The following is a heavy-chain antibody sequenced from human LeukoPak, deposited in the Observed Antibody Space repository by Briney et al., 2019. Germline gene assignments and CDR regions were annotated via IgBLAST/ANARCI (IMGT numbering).Heavy chain of an antibody. CDR2: IYYSGST. Sequence: SETLSLTCTVSGGSVSSGSYYWSWIRQPPGKGLEWIGYIYYSGSTNYNPSLKSRVTISVDTSKNQFSLKLSSVTAADTAVYYCAAEYYYDSSGYYLGAFDIWGQGTMVTVSS. D-gene: IGHD3-22*01. V-gene: IGHV4-61*01. J-gene: IGHJ3*02. CDR1: GGSVSSGSYY. CDR3: AAEYYYDSSGYYLGAFDI.